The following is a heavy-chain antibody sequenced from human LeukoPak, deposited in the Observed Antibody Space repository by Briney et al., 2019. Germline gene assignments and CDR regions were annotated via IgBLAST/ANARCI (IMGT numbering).Heavy chain of an antibody. V-gene: IGHV3-48*01. J-gene: IGHJ3*02. CDR3: ARDYLYAFDI. Sequence: PGGSLRLSCAASGFSFSSYSMNWVRQAPGKGLEWVSYIGTISGSTYYTDSVKGRFTISRDNAKNSLYLQMNSLRAEDTAVYYCARDYLYAFDIWGQGTMVTVSS. D-gene: IGHD3-10*01. CDR2: IGTISGST. CDR1: GFSFSSYS.